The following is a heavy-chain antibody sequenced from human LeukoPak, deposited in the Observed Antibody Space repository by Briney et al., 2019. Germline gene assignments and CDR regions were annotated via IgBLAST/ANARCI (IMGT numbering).Heavy chain of an antibody. V-gene: IGHV1-58*01. J-gene: IGHJ4*02. Sequence: SVKVSCKASGFTFTSSAVQWVRQARGQRLEWIGWIVVGSGNTNYAQKFQERVTITRDMSTSTAYMELSSLRAEDTAVYYCVRETTAPGNYFDSWGQGTLVTVSS. CDR1: GFTFTSSA. CDR3: VRETTAPGNYFDS. D-gene: IGHD4-17*01. CDR2: IVVGSGNT.